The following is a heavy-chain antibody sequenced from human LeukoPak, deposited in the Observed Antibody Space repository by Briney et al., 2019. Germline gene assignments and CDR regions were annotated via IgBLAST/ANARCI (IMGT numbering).Heavy chain of an antibody. D-gene: IGHD6-6*01. CDR2: MNPNSGNT. V-gene: IGHV1-8*03. CDR3: ARGGASSIAGNEGFDY. CDR1: GYTFTSYD. Sequence: ASVKVSCKASGYTFTSYDINWVRQATGQGPEWMGWMNPNSGNTGYAQKFQGRVTITRNTSISTAYMELSSLRSEDTAVYYCARGGASSIAGNEGFDYWGQGTLVTVSS. J-gene: IGHJ4*02.